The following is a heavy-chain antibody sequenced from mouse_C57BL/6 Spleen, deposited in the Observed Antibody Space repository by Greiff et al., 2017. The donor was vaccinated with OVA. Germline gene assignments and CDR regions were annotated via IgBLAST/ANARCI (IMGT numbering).Heavy chain of an antibody. D-gene: IGHD2-4*01. CDR2: ISSGSSTI. V-gene: IGHV5-17*01. CDR1: GFTFSDYG. Sequence: DVHLVESGGGLVKPGGSLKLSCAASGFTFSDYGMHWVRQAPEKGLEWVAYISSGSSTIYYADTVKGRFTISRDNAKNTLFLQMTSLRSEDTAMYYCARPEYDYDGWYFDVWGTGTTVTVSS. CDR3: ARPEYDYDGWYFDV. J-gene: IGHJ1*03.